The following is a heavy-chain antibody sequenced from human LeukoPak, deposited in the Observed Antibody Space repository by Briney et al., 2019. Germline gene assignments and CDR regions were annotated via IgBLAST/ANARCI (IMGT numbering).Heavy chain of an antibody. CDR1: GFTFSSYA. D-gene: IGHD5-18*01. CDR2: ISYDGSNK. J-gene: IGHJ4*02. CDR3: ARDRSYGYSAAGDY. Sequence: GGSLRLSCAASGFTFSSYAMHWVRQAPGKGLEWVAVISYDGSNKYYADSVKGRFTISRDNSKNTLYLQMNSLRAEDTAVYYCARDRSYGYSAAGDYWGQGTLVTVSS. V-gene: IGHV3-30*04.